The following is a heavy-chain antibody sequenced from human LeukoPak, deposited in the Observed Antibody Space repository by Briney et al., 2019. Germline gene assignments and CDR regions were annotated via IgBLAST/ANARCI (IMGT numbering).Heavy chain of an antibody. CDR2: IYYSGST. V-gene: IGHV4-59*01. Sequence: PSETLSLTCAVYGVSFSGYYWSWIRQPPGKGLEWIGYIYYSGSTNYNPSLKSRVTISVDTSKNQFSLKLSSVTAADTAVYYCARDFSPPQGYDFWSGYSGAFDIWGQGTMVTVSS. D-gene: IGHD3-3*01. CDR3: ARDFSPPQGYDFWSGYSGAFDI. CDR1: GVSFSGYY. J-gene: IGHJ3*02.